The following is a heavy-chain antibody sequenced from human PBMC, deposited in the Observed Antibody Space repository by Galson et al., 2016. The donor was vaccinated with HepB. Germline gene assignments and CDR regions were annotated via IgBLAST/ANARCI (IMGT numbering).Heavy chain of an antibody. CDR3: ARGSNYDILTGYLS. Sequence: SLRLSCAASGFTFITYSMNWVRQAPGKGLEWVSSISGTGTYIYYAESVKGRFTISRDIAKNLLYLQMNSLRAEDTAVYYCARGSNYDILTGYLSWGQGTLVTVSS. CDR2: ISGTGTYI. J-gene: IGHJ4*02. D-gene: IGHD3-9*01. V-gene: IGHV3-21*06. CDR1: GFTFITYS.